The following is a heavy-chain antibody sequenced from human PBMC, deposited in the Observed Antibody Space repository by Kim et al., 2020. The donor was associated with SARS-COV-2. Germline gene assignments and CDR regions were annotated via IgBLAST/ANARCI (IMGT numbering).Heavy chain of an antibody. V-gene: IGHV4-39*01. Sequence: YNPSLKSRVTISVDTSKNQFSRKLSSVTAADTAVYYCARPKTGYSYYFDYWGQGTLVTVSS. CDR3: ARPKTGYSYYFDY. D-gene: IGHD3-9*01. J-gene: IGHJ4*02.